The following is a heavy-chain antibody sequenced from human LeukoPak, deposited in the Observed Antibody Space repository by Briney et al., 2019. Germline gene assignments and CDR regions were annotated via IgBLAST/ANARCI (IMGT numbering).Heavy chain of an antibody. J-gene: IGHJ4*02. CDR1: GYSISSGYY. CDR2: IYLSGST. Sequence: SETLSLTCTVSGYSISSGYYWGWSRQPPGKGLEWVGSIYLSGSTYYKPSLTRRVTISGDPSKNQFSLKLSSVTAADTAVYYCARDPCRWGPSYLDDWGQGTLVTVSS. V-gene: IGHV4-38-2*02. D-gene: IGHD4-23*01. CDR3: ARDPCRWGPSYLDD.